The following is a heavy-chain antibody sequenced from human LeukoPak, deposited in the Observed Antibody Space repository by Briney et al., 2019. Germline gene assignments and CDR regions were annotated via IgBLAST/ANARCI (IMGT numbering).Heavy chain of an antibody. J-gene: IGHJ3*02. CDR3: TTDDVVVPAALREAFDI. Sequence: GGSLRLSCAASGFTFSNAWMSWVRQAPGKGLEWVGRIKSKTDGGTTDYAAPVKGRYTISRDDSKNTLYLQMNSLKTEDTAVYYCTTDDVVVPAALREAFDIWGQGTMVTVSS. V-gene: IGHV3-15*01. CDR2: IKSKTDGGTT. D-gene: IGHD2-2*01. CDR1: GFTFSNAW.